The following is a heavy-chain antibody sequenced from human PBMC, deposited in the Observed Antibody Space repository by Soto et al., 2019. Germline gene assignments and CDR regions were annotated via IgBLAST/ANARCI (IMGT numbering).Heavy chain of an antibody. CDR2: IDPSGGTT. V-gene: IGHV1-46*01. D-gene: IGHD4-17*01. CDR1: GYTFINYY. CDR3: ARLATVTPPYYFDY. J-gene: IGHJ4*02. Sequence: GASVKVSCKASGYTFINYYMHWVRQAPGQGLEWMGVIDPSGGTTSYAQKFQGRVTMTRDTSTSTVYMELSSLRFEDTAVYYCARLATVTPPYYFDYWGQGTLVTVSS.